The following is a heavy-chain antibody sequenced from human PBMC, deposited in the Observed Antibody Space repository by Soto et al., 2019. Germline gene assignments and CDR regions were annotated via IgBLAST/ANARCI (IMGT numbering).Heavy chain of an antibody. CDR1: GLTFSNYA. CDR2: MSGSSSTT. J-gene: IGHJ4*02. D-gene: IGHD1-7*01. Sequence: GGSLRLSCATSGLTFSNYAMSWVRQAPGGGLEWVSSMSGSSSTTYYADSVRGRFTISRDRSKNTLYLQMSSLRAEDTALYYCAKNQERELPRVIDFWGQGTLVTAPQ. V-gene: IGHV3-23*01. CDR3: AKNQERELPRVIDF.